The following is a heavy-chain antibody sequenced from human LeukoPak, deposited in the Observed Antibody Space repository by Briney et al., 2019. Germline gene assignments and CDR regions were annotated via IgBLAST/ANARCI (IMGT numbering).Heavy chain of an antibody. Sequence: TGGSLRLSCAASAFTVSSYGMHWVRQAPGKGLEWVAVIWYDGSNKYYADSVKGRFTISRDNSKNTLYLQMNSLRAEDTAVYYCARYSGSGYFDYWGQGTLVTVSS. CDR3: ARYSGSGYFDY. D-gene: IGHD1-26*01. CDR2: IWYDGSNK. J-gene: IGHJ4*02. CDR1: AFTVSSYG. V-gene: IGHV3-33*01.